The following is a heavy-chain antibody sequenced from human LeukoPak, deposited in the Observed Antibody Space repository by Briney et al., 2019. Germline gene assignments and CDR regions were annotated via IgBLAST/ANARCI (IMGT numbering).Heavy chain of an antibody. Sequence: GGSLRLSCAASGFTFSTYEMNWVRQAPGKGLEGVSYISSRGSTIYYADSVKGRFTISRDNAKNSLYLQMNSLRAEDTAVYYCARRYCSSSSCTLDYWGQGTLVTVSS. CDR3: ARRYCSSSSCTLDY. CDR1: GFTFSTYE. J-gene: IGHJ4*02. CDR2: ISSRGSTI. D-gene: IGHD2-2*01. V-gene: IGHV3-48*03.